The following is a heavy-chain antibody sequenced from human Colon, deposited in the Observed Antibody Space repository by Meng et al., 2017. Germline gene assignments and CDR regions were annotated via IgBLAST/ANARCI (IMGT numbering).Heavy chain of an antibody. Sequence: QADLQDSGPGLVKPSQTPSLTCVFSGGSIRGDGYYWSWIRQHPGKGLEWIGYVHDSGDTYYKSSLKSRITISIDTSENQFSLKLKSVTAADTAVYYCARDPSNRGAFFDPWGQGTLVTVSS. J-gene: IGHJ5*02. CDR1: GGSIRGDGYY. D-gene: IGHD3-10*01. CDR3: ARDPSNRGAFFDP. CDR2: VHDSGDT. V-gene: IGHV4-31*11.